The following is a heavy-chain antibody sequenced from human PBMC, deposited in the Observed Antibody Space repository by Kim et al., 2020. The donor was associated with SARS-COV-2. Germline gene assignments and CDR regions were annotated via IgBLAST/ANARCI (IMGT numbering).Heavy chain of an antibody. CDR1: GYTFTNYG. D-gene: IGHD5-12*01. CDR2: ISAYNGNT. Sequence: ASVKVSCKASGYTFTNYGITWVRQAPGQGLEWMGWISAYNGNTNYAQKLQGRVTMTTDTSTSTAYMELRSLRSDDTAVYYCARAWQVASITGYFYYYAMDVWGQGTTVTVSS. CDR3: ARAWQVASITGYFYYYAMDV. V-gene: IGHV1-18*01. J-gene: IGHJ6*02.